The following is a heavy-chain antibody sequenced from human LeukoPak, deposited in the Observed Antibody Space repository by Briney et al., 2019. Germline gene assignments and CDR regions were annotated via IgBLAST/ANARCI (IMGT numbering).Heavy chain of an antibody. CDR3: ARDYYDSSGYGAHDY. Sequence: ASVKVSCKASGYTFTGYYMHWVRQAPGQGLEWMGWINPNSGGTKYAERFQGRVTMSRDTSISTAYMELSRLTSDDTAVYYCARDYYDSSGYGAHDYWGQGTLVTVSS. CDR1: GYTFTGYY. D-gene: IGHD3-22*01. V-gene: IGHV1-2*02. CDR2: INPNSGGT. J-gene: IGHJ4*02.